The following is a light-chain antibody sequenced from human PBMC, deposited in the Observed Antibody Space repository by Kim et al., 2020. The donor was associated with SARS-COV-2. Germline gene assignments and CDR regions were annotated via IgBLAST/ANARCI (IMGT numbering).Light chain of an antibody. J-gene: IGKJ2*02. CDR1: QPISSS. V-gene: IGKV1-5*03. CDR3: QQHDSYPWT. Sequence: SASVGDKVTISCRASQPISSSLAWYQQRAGKAPRLLIYRASSVETGVPSRFSGSGSGTEFTLTITSLQPDDFATYYCQQHDSYPWTLGQGTKLEIK. CDR2: RAS.